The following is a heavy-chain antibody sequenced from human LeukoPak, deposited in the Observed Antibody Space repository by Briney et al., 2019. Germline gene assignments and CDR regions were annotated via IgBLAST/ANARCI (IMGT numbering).Heavy chain of an antibody. CDR3: ARQTSYYDILTADYAPGPFDY. CDR1: GYSISSGYY. J-gene: IGHJ4*02. V-gene: IGHV4-38-2*02. Sequence: PSETLSLTCTVSGYSISSGYYWGWIRQPPGKGLEWIGSIYHSGSTYYNPSLKSRVTVSVDTSKNQFSLKLSSVTAADTALYYCARQTSYYDILTADYAPGPFDYWGQGTQVTVSS. D-gene: IGHD3-9*01. CDR2: IYHSGST.